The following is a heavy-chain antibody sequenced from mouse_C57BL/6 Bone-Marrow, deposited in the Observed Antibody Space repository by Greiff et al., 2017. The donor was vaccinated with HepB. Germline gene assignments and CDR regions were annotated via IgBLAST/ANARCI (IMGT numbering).Heavy chain of an antibody. CDR1: GFSLTSYG. CDR3: ANPIYDGYYPAWFAY. V-gene: IGHV2-9*01. Sequence: QVQLKESGPGLVAPSQSLSITCTVSGFSLTSYGVDWVRQPPGKGLEWLGVIWGGGSTNYNSALMSRLSISKDNSKSQVFLKMNSLQTDDAAMYYCANPIYDGYYPAWFAYWGQGTLVTVSA. D-gene: IGHD2-3*01. CDR2: IWGGGST. J-gene: IGHJ3*01.